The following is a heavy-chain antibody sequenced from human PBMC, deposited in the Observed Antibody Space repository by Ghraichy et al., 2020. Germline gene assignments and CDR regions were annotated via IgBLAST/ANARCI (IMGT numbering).Heavy chain of an antibody. D-gene: IGHD1-26*01. J-gene: IGHJ4*02. V-gene: IGHV3-74*01. CDR3: ARDNYYTIDY. CDR1: GSTFSTTW. CDR2: IKTDGST. Sequence: GGSLRLSCTASGSTFSTTWMHWVRQVPGKGLMWVSVIKTDGSTIYADSVKGRFTISRDNAKNTLYLQMTSLRAEDTAVYYCARDNYYTIDYWGQGSLVTVSS.